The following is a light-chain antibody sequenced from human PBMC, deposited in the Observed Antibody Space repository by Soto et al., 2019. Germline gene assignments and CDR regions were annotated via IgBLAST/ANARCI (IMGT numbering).Light chain of an antibody. CDR2: DAS. CDR3: QQYNSYSPWT. Sequence: DIQMTQSPSSFSASTGDRVTITFRASQSISSWLAWYQQKPGKAPKLLIYDASSLESGVPSRFSGSGSGTEFTLTISSLQPDDFATYYCQQYNSYSPWTFGQGTKVDIK. CDR1: QSISSW. V-gene: IGKV1-5*01. J-gene: IGKJ1*01.